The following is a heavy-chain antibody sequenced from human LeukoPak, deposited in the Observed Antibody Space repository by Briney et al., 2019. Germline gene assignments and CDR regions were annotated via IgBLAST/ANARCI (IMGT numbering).Heavy chain of an antibody. J-gene: IGHJ4*02. Sequence: SETLSLTCTVSGGSISSGDNYWSWIRQPPGKGLEWIGYIYYSGSTYYNPSLKSRVTISVDTSKNQFSLKLSSVTAADTAVYYCARELSVVVPAATFDYFDYWGQGTLVTVSS. D-gene: IGHD2-2*01. CDR2: IYYSGST. CDR3: ARELSVVVPAATFDYFDY. V-gene: IGHV4-30-4*08. CDR1: GGSISSGDNY.